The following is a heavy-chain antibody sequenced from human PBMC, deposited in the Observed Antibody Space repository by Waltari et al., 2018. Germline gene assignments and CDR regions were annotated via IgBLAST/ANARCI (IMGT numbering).Heavy chain of an antibody. CDR3: AREDCRGGNCYWPYFDS. CDR2: IYHSGTT. Sequence: QVQLQESGPGLVKPSQTLSLTCTVSGGSFNRGDYHWTWIRQSPGKGLEWIGYIYHSGTTYYNPSLKSRVTFSRDKSKNQFSLKLNSVTAADTAVYYCAREDCRGGNCYWPYFDSWGQGIRVTVSS. D-gene: IGHD2-15*01. J-gene: IGHJ4*02. CDR1: GGSFNRGDYH. V-gene: IGHV4-30-4*08.